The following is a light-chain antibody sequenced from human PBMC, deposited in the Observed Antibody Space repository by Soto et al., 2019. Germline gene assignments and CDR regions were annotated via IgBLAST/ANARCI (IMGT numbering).Light chain of an antibody. CDR1: QGISSA. V-gene: IGKV1D-13*01. Sequence: AIQLTQSPSSLSASVGDRVTITCRASQGISSALAWYQPKPGKAPKLLIYDASSFESWVPSRFRGSGSWTDFTLTIISLQPEDLATYYCQQFNNYRDTFDGGTKVEIK. J-gene: IGKJ4*01. CDR2: DAS. CDR3: QQFNNYRDT.